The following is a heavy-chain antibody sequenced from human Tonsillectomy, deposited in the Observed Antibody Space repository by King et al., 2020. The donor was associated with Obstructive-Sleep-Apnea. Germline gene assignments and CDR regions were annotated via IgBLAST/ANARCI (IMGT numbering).Heavy chain of an antibody. Sequence: QLVQSVAEVKKPGASVKVSCKASGYTFTSYYMHWVRQAPGQGLEWMGIINPSGGCTSYAQKFQVRVTRTRDTSTSTAYMELSSLRSEDTAVYYCARAQLTDYYYGMDVWGQGTTVTVSS. V-gene: IGHV1-46*01. D-gene: IGHD1-1*01. J-gene: IGHJ6*02. CDR1: GYTFTSYY. CDR2: INPSGGCT. CDR3: ARAQLTDYYYGMDV.